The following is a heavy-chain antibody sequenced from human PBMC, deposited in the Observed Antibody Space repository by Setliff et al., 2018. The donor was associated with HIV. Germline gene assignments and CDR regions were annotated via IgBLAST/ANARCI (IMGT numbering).Heavy chain of an antibody. CDR2: ISHSGGTI. CDR1: GFSISSYW. D-gene: IGHD2-2*01. V-gene: IGHV3-11*01. J-gene: IGHJ4*02. Sequence: RLSCAASGFSISSYWMHWVRQTPGKGLEWVSYISHSGGTIKYADFVRGRFTISRDIAKSSLYLQMDSLSAEDTAVYYCTSGALLPTVDYWGRGTLVTVSS. CDR3: TSGALLPTVDY.